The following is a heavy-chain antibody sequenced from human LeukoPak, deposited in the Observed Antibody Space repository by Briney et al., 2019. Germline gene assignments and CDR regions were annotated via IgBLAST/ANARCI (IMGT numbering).Heavy chain of an antibody. CDR2: INPNSGGT. CDR3: ARERAEIVVVPAAILGDWFDP. Sequence: GASVKVSCKASGYTFTGYYMHWVRQAPGQGLEWMGWINPNSGGTNYAQKFQGRVTMTRDTSISTAYMELSRLRSDDTAVYYCARERAEIVVVPAAILGDWFDPWGQGTLVTVSS. J-gene: IGHJ5*02. CDR1: GYTFTGYY. D-gene: IGHD2-2*02. V-gene: IGHV1-2*02.